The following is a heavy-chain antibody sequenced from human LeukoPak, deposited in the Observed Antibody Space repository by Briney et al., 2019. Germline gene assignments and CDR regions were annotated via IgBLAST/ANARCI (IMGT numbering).Heavy chain of an antibody. CDR2: ISYDGSNK. CDR1: GFTFSSYG. CDR3: TTELGYGLGDY. V-gene: IGHV3-30*03. Sequence: GGSLRLSCAASGFTFSSYGMHWVRQAPGKGLEWVAVISYDGSNKYYADSVKGRFTISRDNSKNTLYLQMNSLKTEDTAVYYCTTELGYGLGDYWGQGTLVTVSS. D-gene: IGHD3-16*01. J-gene: IGHJ4*02.